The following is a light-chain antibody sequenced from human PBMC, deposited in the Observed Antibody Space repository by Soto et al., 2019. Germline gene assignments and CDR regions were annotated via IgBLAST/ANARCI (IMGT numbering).Light chain of an antibody. J-gene: IGLJ2*01. CDR3: CTYTSSTVI. CDR2: EGS. CDR1: SSDVGGYSL. V-gene: IGLV2-23*01. Sequence: QSALTQPASVSGSPGQSITVSCTGTSSDVGGYSLVSWYHHNPRKAPKLVIYEGSKRHSGDSDRLSGSRSGNTASLTISGLQPEGEGDYYCCTYTSSTVIFGGGTKLTV.